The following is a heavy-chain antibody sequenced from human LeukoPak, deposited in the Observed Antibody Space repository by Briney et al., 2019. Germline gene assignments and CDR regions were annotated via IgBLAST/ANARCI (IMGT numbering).Heavy chain of an antibody. CDR1: GYTFTSYD. V-gene: IGHV1-8*01. J-gene: IGHJ5*02. CDR2: MNPNSGNT. CDR3: ASFITIFGRKQSGGDWFDP. D-gene: IGHD3-3*01. Sequence: GASVKVSCKASGYTFTSYDINWVRQATGQGLEWMGWMNPNSGNTGYAQKFQGRVTMTRNTSISTAYMELSSLRSEDTAVYYCASFITIFGRKQSGGDWFDPWGQGTLVTVSS.